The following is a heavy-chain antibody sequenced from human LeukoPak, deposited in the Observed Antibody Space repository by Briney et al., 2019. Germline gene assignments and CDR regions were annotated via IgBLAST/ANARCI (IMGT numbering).Heavy chain of an antibody. D-gene: IGHD2-15*01. V-gene: IGHV5-51*01. Sequence: GESLQISCQGSGSSFTSYWIGWVRQMPGKGLEWMGIIYPGDSDTRYSPSFQGQVTISADKSISTAYLQWSSLKASDTAMYYCAITPEAATDYWGQGTLVTVSS. J-gene: IGHJ4*02. CDR1: GSSFTSYW. CDR2: IYPGDSDT. CDR3: AITPEAATDY.